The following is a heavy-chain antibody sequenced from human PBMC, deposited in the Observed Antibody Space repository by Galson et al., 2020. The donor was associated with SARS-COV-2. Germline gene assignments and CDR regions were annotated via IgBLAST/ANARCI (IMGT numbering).Heavy chain of an antibody. D-gene: IGHD6-13*01. CDR1: GFTFSSYA. Sequence: TGGSLRLSCAASGFTFSSYAMSWVRQTPGKGLEWVSGISGSGGTTYYADSVKGRFTISRDNSKNTLYLQMNSLRAEDTAVYYCARRLSSSWGGDYWGQGTLVTVSS. CDR3: ARRLSSSWGGDY. J-gene: IGHJ4*02. CDR2: ISGSGGTT. V-gene: IGHV3-23*01.